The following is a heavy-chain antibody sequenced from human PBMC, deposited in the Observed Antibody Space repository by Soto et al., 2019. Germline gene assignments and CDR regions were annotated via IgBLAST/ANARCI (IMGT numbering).Heavy chain of an antibody. Sequence: ASVKVSCKASGGTFSSYAISWVRQAPGQGLEWMGGIIPIFGTANYAQKFQGRVTITADESTSTAYMELSSLRSEDTAVYYCAREDRGYYQRDYFDYWGQGTLVTVSS. CDR2: IIPIFGTA. V-gene: IGHV1-69*13. CDR3: AREDRGYYQRDYFDY. CDR1: GGTFSSYA. J-gene: IGHJ4*02. D-gene: IGHD3-22*01.